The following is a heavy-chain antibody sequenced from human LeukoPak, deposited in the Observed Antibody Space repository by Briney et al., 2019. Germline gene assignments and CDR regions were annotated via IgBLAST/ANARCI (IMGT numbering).Heavy chain of an antibody. D-gene: IGHD3-22*01. V-gene: IGHV3-23*01. CDR2: ISGSGGST. CDR3: AKLSAGNYYDSSGYYSEDAEYFQH. J-gene: IGHJ1*01. CDR1: GFTFSSYA. Sequence: PGGSPRLSCAASGFTFSSYAMSWVRQAPGKGLEWVSAISGSGGSTYYADSVKGRFTISRDKSKNTLYLQMNSLRAEDTAVYYCAKLSAGNYYDSSGYYSEDAEYFQHWGQGTLVTVSS.